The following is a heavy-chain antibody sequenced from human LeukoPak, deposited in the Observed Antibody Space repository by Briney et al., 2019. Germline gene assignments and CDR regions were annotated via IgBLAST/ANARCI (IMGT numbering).Heavy chain of an antibody. CDR3: ARDPYSGNYGNYYYYYVDV. CDR1: GFPFSNYN. Sequence: GGSLRLSCAASGFPFSNYNMNWVRQAPGKAMEWVSSITSSGTYNFYADSVRGRFTISRGNAKNSLYLQMDSLGPEDTAVYYCARDPYSGNYGNYYYYYVDVWGKGTTVTISS. D-gene: IGHD1-26*01. V-gene: IGHV3-21*01. CDR2: ITSSGTYN. J-gene: IGHJ6*03.